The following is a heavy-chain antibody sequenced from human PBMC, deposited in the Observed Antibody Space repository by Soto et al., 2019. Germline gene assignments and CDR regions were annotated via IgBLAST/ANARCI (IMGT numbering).Heavy chain of an antibody. CDR1: GFSLSTSGVG. J-gene: IGHJ4*02. CDR2: IYWDDDK. CDR3: AHSTPGFARTGRASLYWFDY. Sequence: SGPTLVKPTQTLTLTCTFSGFSLSTSGVGVGWIRQPPGKALEWLALIYWDDDKRYSPSLKSRLTITKDTSKNQVVLTMTNMDPVDTATYYCAHSTPGFARTGRASLYWFDYWGQGTLVTVSS. D-gene: IGHD3-10*01. V-gene: IGHV2-5*02.